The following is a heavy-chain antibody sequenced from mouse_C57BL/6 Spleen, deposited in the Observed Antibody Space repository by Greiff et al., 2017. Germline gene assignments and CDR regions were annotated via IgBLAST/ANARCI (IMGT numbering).Heavy chain of an antibody. CDR3: ARFITTVVATDY. D-gene: IGHD1-1*01. Sequence: VQLQQSGAELVKPGASVKLSCTASGFNIKDYYMHWVKQRTEQGLEWIGRIDPEDGETKYAPKFPGKATITADTSSNTAYLQLSSLTSEDTAVYYCARFITTVVATDYWGQGTTLTVSS. CDR2: IDPEDGET. V-gene: IGHV14-2*01. CDR1: GFNIKDYY. J-gene: IGHJ2*01.